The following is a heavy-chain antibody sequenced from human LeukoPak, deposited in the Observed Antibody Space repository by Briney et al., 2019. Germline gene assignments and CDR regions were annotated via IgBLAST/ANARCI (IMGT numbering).Heavy chain of an antibody. CDR1: GYTFTSYA. CDR2: INAGNGNT. J-gene: IGHJ5*02. V-gene: IGHV1-3*01. Sequence: GASAKVSCKASGYTFTSYAMHWVRQAPGQRLEWMGWINAGNGNTKYSQKFQGRVTITRDTSASTAYMELSSLRSEDTAVYYCARGGMPAGWFDPWGQGTLVTVSS. CDR3: ARGGMPAGWFDP. D-gene: IGHD2-2*01.